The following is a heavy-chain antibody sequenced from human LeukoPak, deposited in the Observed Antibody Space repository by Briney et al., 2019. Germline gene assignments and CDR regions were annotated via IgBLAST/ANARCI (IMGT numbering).Heavy chain of an antibody. CDR2: IIPIFGTA. CDR1: GGTFCSYA. Sequence: GASVKVSCKASGGTFCSYAISWVRQAPGQGLEWMGGIIPIFGTANYAQKFQGRVTITADESTSTAYMELSSLRSGDTAVYYCARDSDSGTSSTNWFDPWGQGTLVTVSS. V-gene: IGHV1-69*13. CDR3: ARDSDSGTSSTNWFDP. J-gene: IGHJ5*02. D-gene: IGHD1-26*01.